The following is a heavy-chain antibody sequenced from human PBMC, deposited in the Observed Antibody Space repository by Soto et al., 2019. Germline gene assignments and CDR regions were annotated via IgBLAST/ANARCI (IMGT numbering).Heavy chain of an antibody. CDR3: AGTDRILRAPGKIDC. CDR2: IYYTGRT. V-gene: IGHV4-61*01. CDR1: GASERSGSYH. D-gene: IGHD1-26*01. Sequence: TLPTAGSPYGASERSGSYHRSWIREPPGKGLEWIGNIYYTGRTHYSPSLQSRVTISLDKSKNQFSLRPNSVTAADTATYYCAGTDRILRAPGKIDCWGLGTLVTVSS. J-gene: IGHJ4*02.